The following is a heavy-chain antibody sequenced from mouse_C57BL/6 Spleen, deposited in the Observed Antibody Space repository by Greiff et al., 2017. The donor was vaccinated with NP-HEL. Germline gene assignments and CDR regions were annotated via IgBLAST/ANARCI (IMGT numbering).Heavy chain of an antibody. CDR1: GYTFTSYW. D-gene: IGHD4-1*01. J-gene: IGHJ2*01. Sequence: QVQLKQSGAELVKPGASVKLSCKASGYTFTSYWMQWVKQRPGQGLEWIGEIDPSDSYTNYNQKFKGKATLTVDTSSSTAYMQLSSLTSEDSAVYYCARGDWDEGGYYFDYWGQGTTLTVSS. CDR2: IDPSDSYT. CDR3: ARGDWDEGGYYFDY. V-gene: IGHV1-50*01.